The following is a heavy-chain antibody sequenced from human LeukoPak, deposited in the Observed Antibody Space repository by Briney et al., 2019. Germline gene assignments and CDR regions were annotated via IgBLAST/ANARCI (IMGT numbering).Heavy chain of an antibody. V-gene: IGHV3-74*01. D-gene: IGHD5-18*01. CDR2: IDSDGSSR. Sequence: GGSLRLSCAASELTFSNYWMHWVRQAPGKGLVWVSRIDSDGSSRSYADSVKGRFTISRDNAKNTLYLQMNSLRAEDTAVYYCARMDTAMATFDYWGQGTLVTVSS. CDR1: ELTFSNYW. CDR3: ARMDTAMATFDY. J-gene: IGHJ4*02.